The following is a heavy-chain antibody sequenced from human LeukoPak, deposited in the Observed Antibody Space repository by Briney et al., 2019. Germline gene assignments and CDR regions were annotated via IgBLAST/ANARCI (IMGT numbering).Heavy chain of an antibody. CDR1: GFTFSSYA. D-gene: IGHD2-21*01. CDR2: ISRSNIRT. V-gene: IGHV3-48*02. CDR3: AREGIASCGGSCYSTLGY. J-gene: IGHJ4*02. Sequence: PGGSLRLSCAASGFTFSSYAMNWVRQAPGKGLEWISYISRSNIRTYYADSVRGRFTISRDNARNSLYLQMNSLTDDDTAVYYCAREGIASCGGSCYSTLGYWGQGTLVTVSS.